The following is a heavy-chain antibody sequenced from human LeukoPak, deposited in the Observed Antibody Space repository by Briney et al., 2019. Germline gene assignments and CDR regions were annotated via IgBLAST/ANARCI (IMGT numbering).Heavy chain of an antibody. CDR2: IKQDGSDK. J-gene: IGHJ4*02. CDR1: GFTFSSYW. Sequence: GGSLRLSCAASGFTFSSYWMSWVRQAPGKGLEWVAYIKQDGSDKYYVDSVKGRFTISRDNAKNSLYLQMNSLRDEDTAVYYCARAYDILTGYLDYWGQGTLVTVSS. CDR3: ARAYDILTGYLDY. D-gene: IGHD3-9*01. V-gene: IGHV3-7*01.